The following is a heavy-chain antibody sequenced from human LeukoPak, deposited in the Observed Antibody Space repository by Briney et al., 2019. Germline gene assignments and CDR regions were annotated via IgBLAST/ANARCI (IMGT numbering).Heavy chain of an antibody. V-gene: IGHV3-53*01. Sequence: PGGSLRLSCAASEFTVSSNYMSWVRQAPGKGLEWVSVIYSGGSTYYADSVKGRFTISRDNSKNTLYLQMNSLRAEDTAVYYCARSSPILEAVRFLEWLPAGYFDYWGQGTLVTVSS. D-gene: IGHD3-3*01. CDR1: EFTVSSNY. CDR3: ARSSPILEAVRFLEWLPAGYFDY. CDR2: IYSGGST. J-gene: IGHJ4*02.